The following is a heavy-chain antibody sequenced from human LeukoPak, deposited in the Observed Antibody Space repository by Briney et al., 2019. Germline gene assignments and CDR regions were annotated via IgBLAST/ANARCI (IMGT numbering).Heavy chain of an antibody. V-gene: IGHV4-38-2*02. Sequence: SETLSLTCSVSGYSISSGYYWGWIRQPPGEGLEWIGSSNHSGSSYYNPSLKSRVTILVDTSRNQSSLKLTSVTVADTAVYYCAKDTYDSRGYYPWDHWGQGTLVTVSS. D-gene: IGHD3-22*01. CDR3: AKDTYDSRGYYPWDH. J-gene: IGHJ4*02. CDR1: GYSISSGYY. CDR2: SNHSGSS.